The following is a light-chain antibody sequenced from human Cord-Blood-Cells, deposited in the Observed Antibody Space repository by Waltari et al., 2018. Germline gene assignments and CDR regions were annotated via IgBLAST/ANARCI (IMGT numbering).Light chain of an antibody. CDR2: DVS. Sequence: GQSITISCTGTSSDVGGYNYVSWYQQHPGKAPKLMIYDVSNRPPGVSNRFSGSKSGNTASLTISGLQAEDEADYYCSSYTSSSTWVFGGGTKLTVL. J-gene: IGLJ3*02. CDR3: SSYTSSSTWV. CDR1: SSDVGGYNY. V-gene: IGLV2-14*04.